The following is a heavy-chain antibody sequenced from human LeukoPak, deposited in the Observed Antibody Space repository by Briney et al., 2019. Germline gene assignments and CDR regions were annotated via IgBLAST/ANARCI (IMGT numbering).Heavy chain of an antibody. CDR1: GLTFDDYA. D-gene: IGHD2-15*01. V-gene: IGHV3-9*01. CDR2: ISWNSGSI. J-gene: IGHJ5*02. CDR3: AKATDQLTDIVVVVTGGHNWFDP. Sequence: GGSLRLSCAASGLTFDDYAMHWVRQAPGEGLEWVSGISWNSGSIGYADSVKGRFTISRDNAKNSLYLQMNSLRAEDTALYYCAKATDQLTDIVVVVTGGHNWFDPWGQGTLVTVSS.